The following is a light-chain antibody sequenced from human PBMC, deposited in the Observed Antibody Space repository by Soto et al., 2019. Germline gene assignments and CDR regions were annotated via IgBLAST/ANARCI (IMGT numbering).Light chain of an antibody. CDR2: VDSDGSH. J-gene: IGLJ3*02. V-gene: IGLV4-69*01. CDR1: SGHSSYT. Sequence: QPVLTQSPSASASLGASVKLTCTLSSGHSSYTITWHQQQPDKGPRYLMNVDSDGSHSKGDGIPDRFSGSSSGTERYLTISSLQSEDEADYYCQTWATGPDWVFGGGTKVTVL. CDR3: QTWATGPDWV.